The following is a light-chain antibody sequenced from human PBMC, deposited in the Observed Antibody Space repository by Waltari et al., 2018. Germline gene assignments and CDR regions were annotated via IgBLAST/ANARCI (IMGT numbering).Light chain of an antibody. V-gene: IGKV3-20*01. CDR3: QQYGSSPPYT. CDR2: GAA. CDR1: QSVNSNY. Sequence: EIVLTQSPGTLSLSPGERATLSCRASQSVNSNYLAWYQQKPGQAPRPLIYGAASRATGLPDRFSGSGSGTDFIFTISRLEPEDFAVYYCQQYGSSPPYTFGQGTKLEIK. J-gene: IGKJ2*01.